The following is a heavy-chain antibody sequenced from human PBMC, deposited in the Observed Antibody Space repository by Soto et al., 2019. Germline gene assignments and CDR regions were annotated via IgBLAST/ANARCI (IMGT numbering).Heavy chain of an antibody. J-gene: IGHJ4*02. CDR1: GDSISSYY. CDR2: LYYGRSA. Sequence: LSLTCAVSGDSISSYYCMWIRQPPGKGLESIGYLYYGRSANYNPSLKSRVTLSVDTSKIQFFLMLTSVTAADTAVYYCAIMDSSVYYRLNYWSPGTLVTVSS. V-gene: IGHV4-59*01. D-gene: IGHD3-22*01. CDR3: AIMDSSVYYRLNY.